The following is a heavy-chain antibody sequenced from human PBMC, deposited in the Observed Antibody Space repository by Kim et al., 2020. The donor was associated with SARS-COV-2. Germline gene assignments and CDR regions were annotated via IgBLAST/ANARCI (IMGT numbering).Heavy chain of an antibody. CDR3: AKGEVRGSLDY. V-gene: IGHV3-20*04. CDR2: INWNGGST. D-gene: IGHD3-10*01. CDR1: GLTFDDYG. J-gene: IGHJ4*02. Sequence: GGSLRLSCAASGLTFDDYGMSWVRQAPGKGLEWVSGINWNGGSTGYADSVKGRFTISRDNAKNSLYLQMNSLRAEDTALYYCAKGEVRGSLDYWGQGTLVTVSS.